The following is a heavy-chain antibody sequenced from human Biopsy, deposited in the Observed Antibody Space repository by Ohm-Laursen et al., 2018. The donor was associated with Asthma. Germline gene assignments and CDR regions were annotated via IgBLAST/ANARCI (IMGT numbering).Heavy chain of an antibody. CDR2: ISSGGGSR. CDR1: GFRFSDYG. CDR3: AKGYYYDSSGFDY. V-gene: IGHV3-23*01. D-gene: IGHD3-22*01. J-gene: IGHJ4*02. Sequence: GSLRLSCAASGFRFSDYGMNWVRQAPGKGLEWVASISSGGGSRDYADSMEGRFTISRDNYNMVFLHMNYLRAEDTAIYYCAKGYYYDSSGFDYWGQGTLVTVSS.